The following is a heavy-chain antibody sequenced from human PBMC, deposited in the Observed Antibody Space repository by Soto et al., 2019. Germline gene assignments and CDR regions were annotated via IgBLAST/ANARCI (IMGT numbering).Heavy chain of an antibody. Sequence: GGSLRLSCAASGFTFDDYAMHWVRQAPGKGLEWVSGISWNSGSIGYADSVKGRFTISRDNAKNSLYLQMNSLRAEDTALYYCAKDRREQQLALRYWRQGTLVTVSS. V-gene: IGHV3-9*01. CDR2: ISWNSGSI. CDR3: AKDRREQQLALRY. D-gene: IGHD6-13*01. CDR1: GFTFDDYA. J-gene: IGHJ4*02.